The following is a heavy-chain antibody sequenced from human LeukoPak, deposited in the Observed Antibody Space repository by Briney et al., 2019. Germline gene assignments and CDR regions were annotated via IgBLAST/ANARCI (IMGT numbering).Heavy chain of an antibody. CDR1: GGSFSGYY. D-gene: IGHD3-22*01. CDR2: INYSGST. V-gene: IGHV4-34*01. CDR3: ARFEKFYDSSAHYLDY. J-gene: IGHJ4*02. Sequence: PSETLSLTCAVYGGSFSGYYWYWIRQPPGKGLEWIGEINYSGSTNYNPSLKSRVTISADTSKNQFSLKMSSVTAADTAVYYCARFEKFYDSSAHYLDYWGQGALVTVSS.